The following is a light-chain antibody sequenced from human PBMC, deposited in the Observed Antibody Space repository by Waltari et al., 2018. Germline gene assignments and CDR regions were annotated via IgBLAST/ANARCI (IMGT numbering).Light chain of an antibody. Sequence: QSVLTQPPSASGTPGQRVTISCSGSTSNIGSNSVNWYHQLPGAAPKHLICRDDKRPSGAPDRFSGSKSGTSDSLAISGLQSDDEADYYCAAWDDIVIGPVFGGGTKVTVL. CDR1: TSNIGSNS. J-gene: IGLJ3*02. CDR2: RDD. V-gene: IGLV1-44*01. CDR3: AAWDDIVIGPV.